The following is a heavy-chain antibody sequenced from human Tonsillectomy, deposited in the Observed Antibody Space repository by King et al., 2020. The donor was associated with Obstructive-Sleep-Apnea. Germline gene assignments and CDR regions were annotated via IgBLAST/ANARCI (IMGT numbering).Heavy chain of an antibody. CDR1: GGSISSYY. CDR2: IYYSGST. D-gene: IGHD6-13*01. J-gene: IGHJ2*01. CDR3: ARTLSIAAAGTGWYFDL. V-gene: IGHV4-59*01. Sequence: QLQESGPGLVKPSETLSLTCTVSGGSISSYYWSWIRQPPGKGLEWIGYIYYSGSTNYNPSLKGRVTISVDTSKNQFSLKLSSVTAADTAVYYCARTLSIAAAGTGWYFDLWGRGTLVTVSS.